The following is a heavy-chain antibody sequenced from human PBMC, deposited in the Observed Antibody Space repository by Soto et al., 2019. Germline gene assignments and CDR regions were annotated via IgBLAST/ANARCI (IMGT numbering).Heavy chain of an antibody. CDR3: ARDLETTVTTYLDY. V-gene: IGHV3-33*01. Sequence: GGSLRLSCAASGFTFSSYGMHWVRQAPGKGLEWVAVIWYDGSNKYYADSVKGRFTISRDNSKNTLYLQMNSLRAEDTAVYYCARDLETTVTTYLDYWGQGTLVTVSS. J-gene: IGHJ4*02. D-gene: IGHD4-17*01. CDR1: GFTFSSYG. CDR2: IWYDGSNK.